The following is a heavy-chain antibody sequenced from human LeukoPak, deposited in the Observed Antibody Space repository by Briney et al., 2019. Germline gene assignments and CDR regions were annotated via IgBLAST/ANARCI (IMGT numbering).Heavy chain of an antibody. V-gene: IGHV4-39*01. CDR2: IYYSGST. Sequence: SETLSLTCAVSGGSISSSSYYWGSIRQPPGKGLEWIGSIYYSGSTYYNPSLKSRATISVDTSKNQFSLKLSSVTAADTAVYYCARLYGDYVSSYYYYYYMDVWGKGTTVTISS. J-gene: IGHJ6*03. CDR1: GGSISSSSYY. CDR3: ARLYGDYVSSYYYYYYMDV. D-gene: IGHD4-17*01.